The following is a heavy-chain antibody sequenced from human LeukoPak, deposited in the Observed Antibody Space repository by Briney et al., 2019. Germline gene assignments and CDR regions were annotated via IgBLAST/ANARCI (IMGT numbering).Heavy chain of an antibody. CDR2: IWYDGSNK. CDR1: GFTFSSCG. Sequence: GGSLRLSCAASGFTFSSCGMHWVRQAPGKGLEWVAVIWYDGSNKNYADSVRGRFTISRDNSNNTLYLQMNSLGAEDTAVYYCARTPLRGGYHFVYWGQGTLVTVSS. D-gene: IGHD4-17*01. V-gene: IGHV3-33*03. CDR3: ARTPLRGGYHFVY. J-gene: IGHJ4*02.